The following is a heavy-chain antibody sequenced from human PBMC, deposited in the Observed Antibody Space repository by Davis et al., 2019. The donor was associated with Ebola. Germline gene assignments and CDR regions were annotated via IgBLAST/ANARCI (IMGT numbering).Heavy chain of an antibody. D-gene: IGHD3-3*01. CDR2: IYHTGDT. Sequence: PSETLSLTCVVSGGPIWSTNWWSWVRQPPGKGLEWIGEIYHTGDTNYNPSLKSRVTMSVDQPKSQFSLELSSMTDADTAMYYCARWKTADFWSGLDSWGQGVRVTVSP. J-gene: IGHJ4*02. CDR1: GGPIWSTNW. CDR3: ARWKTADFWSGLDS. V-gene: IGHV4-4*02.